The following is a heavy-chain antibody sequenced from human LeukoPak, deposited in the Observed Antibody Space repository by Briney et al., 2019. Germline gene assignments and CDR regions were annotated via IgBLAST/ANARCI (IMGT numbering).Heavy chain of an antibody. CDR2: IKTKTNGWTA. J-gene: IGHJ4*02. D-gene: IGHD4-17*01. CDR3: TTDPPQTTVTTY. CDR1: GFTFSNAW. V-gene: IGHV3-15*01. Sequence: GGSLRLSCAASGFTFSNAWMSWVRQAPGKGLEWVGRIKTKTNGWTADYAAPVKVSFTISRDDSKNTLYLQMNSLKTEDTAVYYCTTDPPQTTVTTYWGQGTLVTVSS.